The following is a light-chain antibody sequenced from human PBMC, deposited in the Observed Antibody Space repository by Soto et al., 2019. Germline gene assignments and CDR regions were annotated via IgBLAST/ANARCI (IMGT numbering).Light chain of an antibody. Sequence: EIVMTQSPATLSVSPGESATLSCRASQSVGSKLAWFQQKPGQGPRLLIYGASTRATGVPARFSGSGSGTDFTLTISSLEAEDFAVYYCQQRTNWPHTFGQGTRLEIK. V-gene: IGKV3-15*01. CDR2: GAS. J-gene: IGKJ5*01. CDR3: QQRTNWPHT. CDR1: QSVGSK.